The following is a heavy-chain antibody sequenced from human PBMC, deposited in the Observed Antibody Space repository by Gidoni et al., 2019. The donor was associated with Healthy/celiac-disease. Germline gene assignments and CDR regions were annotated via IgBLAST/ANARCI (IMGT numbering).Heavy chain of an antibody. CDR1: GGSISSGSYY. Sequence: QVQLQESGPGLVKPSQTLSLTCTVSGGSISSGSYYWSCIRQPAGKGLEWIGRIYTSGSTNYNPSLKSRVTISVDTSKNQFSLKLSSVTAADTAVYYCARDRGSSGWYLAIDYWGQGTLVTVSS. CDR2: IYTSGST. CDR3: ARDRGSSGWYLAIDY. V-gene: IGHV4-61*02. D-gene: IGHD6-19*01. J-gene: IGHJ4*02.